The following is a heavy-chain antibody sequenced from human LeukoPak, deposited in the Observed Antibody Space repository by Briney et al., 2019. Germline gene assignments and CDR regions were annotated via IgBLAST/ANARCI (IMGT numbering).Heavy chain of an antibody. V-gene: IGHV4-59*01. CDR1: GGAISSYH. D-gene: IGHD1-7*01. J-gene: IGHJ6*02. CDR3: ARGDWNYAVDV. Sequence: SETLSLTCTVSGGAISSYHWSWLRQPPGKGLEWIGYIYYSGSTNYNPSLKSRVTISVDTSKNQFSLKLSSVTAADTAVYYCARGDWNYAVDVWGQGTTVTVSS. CDR2: IYYSGST.